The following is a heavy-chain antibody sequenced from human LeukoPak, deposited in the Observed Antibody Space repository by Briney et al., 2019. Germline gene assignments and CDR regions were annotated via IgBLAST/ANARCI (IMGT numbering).Heavy chain of an antibody. CDR3: ASANTHSSSWYTSHYYYYYGMDV. D-gene: IGHD6-13*01. V-gene: IGHV4-34*01. Sequence: SETLSLTCAVYGGSFSGYYWSWIRQPPGKGLEWIGEINDSGSTNYNPSLKSRVTMSVDTSKNQISLKLSSVTAADTAVYYYASANTHSSSWYTSHYYYYYGMDVWGQGTTVTVSS. CDR2: INDSGST. CDR1: GGSFSGYY. J-gene: IGHJ6*02.